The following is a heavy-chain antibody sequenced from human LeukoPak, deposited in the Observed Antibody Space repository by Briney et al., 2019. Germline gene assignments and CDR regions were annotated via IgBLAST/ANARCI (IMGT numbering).Heavy chain of an antibody. CDR1: GGSFSGYY. V-gene: IGHV4-34*01. D-gene: IGHD1-20*01. CDR3: ARDQEYNWNDEAYYYYYYMDV. Sequence: SETLSLTCAVYGGSFSGYYWSWIRQPPGKGLELIGEINHSGSTNYNPSLKTRVTISVDTSKNQFSLKLSSVTAADTAVYYCARDQEYNWNDEAYYYYYYMDVWGKGTTVTVSS. J-gene: IGHJ6*03. CDR2: INHSGST.